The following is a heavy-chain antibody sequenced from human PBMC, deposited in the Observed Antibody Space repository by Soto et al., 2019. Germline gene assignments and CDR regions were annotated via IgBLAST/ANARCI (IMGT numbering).Heavy chain of an antibody. J-gene: IGHJ4*02. D-gene: IGHD5-12*01. V-gene: IGHV3-30*03. CDR3: TTNSGYDYGDPRNDY. CDR1: GFTFSSYG. CDR2: ISYDGSNK. Sequence: GGSLRLSCAASGFTFSSYGMHWVRQAPGKGLEWVAVISYDGSNKYYADSVKGRFTISRDNSKNTLYLQMNSLKTEDTAVYYCTTNSGYDYGDPRNDYWGQGTLVTVSS.